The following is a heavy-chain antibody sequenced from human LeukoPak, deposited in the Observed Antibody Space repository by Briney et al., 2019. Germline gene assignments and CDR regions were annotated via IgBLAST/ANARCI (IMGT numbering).Heavy chain of an antibody. D-gene: IGHD2/OR15-2a*01. V-gene: IGHV4-39*01. CDR3: ASRHQSVIRLGWFDP. J-gene: IGHJ5*02. CDR1: GGSISSSSYY. CDR2: IYYSGST. Sequence: SETLSLTCTVPGGSISSSSYYWGWIRQPPGTGLEWIVSIYYSGSTYYNSSLKSRVTISVDTSKNQFSLKLSSVTAADTAVYYCASRHQSVIRLGWFDPWGQGTLVTVSS.